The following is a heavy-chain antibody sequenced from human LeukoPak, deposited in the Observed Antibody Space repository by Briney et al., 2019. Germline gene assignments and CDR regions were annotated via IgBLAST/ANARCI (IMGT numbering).Heavy chain of an antibody. CDR1: GFTFSDYY. CDR3: ARVLSDSGSYSYYFDY. J-gene: IGHJ4*02. CDR2: ISSSGSTI. D-gene: IGHD1-26*01. V-gene: IGHV3-11*04. Sequence: PGGSLRLSCAASGFTFSDYYMSWIRQAPGKGLEWVSYISSSGSTIYYADSVKGRFTISRDNAKNSLYLQMNSLRAEDTAVYYCARVLSDSGSYSYYFDYWGQGTLVTVSS.